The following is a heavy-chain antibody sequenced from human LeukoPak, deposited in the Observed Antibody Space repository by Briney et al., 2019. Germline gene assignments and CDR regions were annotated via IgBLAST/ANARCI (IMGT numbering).Heavy chain of an antibody. V-gene: IGHV4-31*03. Sequence: SQTLSLTCTVSGGSISSGGYYWSWIRQHPGKGLEWIGYIYYSGSTYYNPSLKSRVTISVDTSKNQFSLKLSSVTAADTAGYYCARDREYDSSGYYYRAGLFDIWGQGTMVTVSS. D-gene: IGHD3-22*01. CDR3: ARDREYDSSGYYYRAGLFDI. CDR1: GGSISSGGYY. CDR2: IYYSGST. J-gene: IGHJ3*02.